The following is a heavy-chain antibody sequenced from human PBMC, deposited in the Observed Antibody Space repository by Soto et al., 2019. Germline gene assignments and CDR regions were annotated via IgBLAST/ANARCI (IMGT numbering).Heavy chain of an antibody. CDR3: ARGKRISGYCSSTSCYNWFDP. CDR1: GGTFSSYA. V-gene: IGHV1-69*13. Sequence: AASVKVSCKASGGTFSSYAISWVRQAPGQGLEWMGGIIPIFGTANYAQKFQGRVTITADESTSTAYMELSSLRSEDTAVYYCARGKRISGYCSSTSCYNWFDPWGQGTLVTVSS. D-gene: IGHD2-2*01. CDR2: IIPIFGTA. J-gene: IGHJ5*02.